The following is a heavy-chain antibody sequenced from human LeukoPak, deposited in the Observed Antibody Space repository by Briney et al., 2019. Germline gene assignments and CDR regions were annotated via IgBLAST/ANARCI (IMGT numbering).Heavy chain of an antibody. CDR3: ARYSSSWYYYGMDV. CDR1: GGSISSYY. V-gene: IGHV4-34*01. CDR2: INHSGST. J-gene: IGHJ6*02. D-gene: IGHD6-13*01. Sequence: SETLSLTCTVSGGSISSYYWSWIRQPPGKGLEWIGEINHSGSTNYNPSLKSRVTISVDTSKNQFSLKLSSVTAADTAVYYCARYSSSWYYYGMDVWGQGTTVTVSS.